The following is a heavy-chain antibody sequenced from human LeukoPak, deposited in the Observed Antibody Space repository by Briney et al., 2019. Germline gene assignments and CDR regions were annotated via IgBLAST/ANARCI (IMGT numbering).Heavy chain of an antibody. V-gene: IGHV1-2*04. J-gene: IGHJ4*02. Sequence: ASVKVSCKASGYTFTGYYMHWVRQAPGQGLEWMGWINPNSGGTNYAQKFQGWVTMTRDTSISTAYMELSRLRSDDTAVYYCARVKGYSNLALDYWGQGTLVTVSS. CDR1: GYTFTGYY. D-gene: IGHD4-11*01. CDR3: ARVKGYSNLALDY. CDR2: INPNSGGT.